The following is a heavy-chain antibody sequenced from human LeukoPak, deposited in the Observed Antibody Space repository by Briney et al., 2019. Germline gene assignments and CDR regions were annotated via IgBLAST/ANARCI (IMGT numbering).Heavy chain of an antibody. CDR3: ARYSYGYTDY. CDR2: ISSSGSTI. Sequence: QPGGSLRLSCAASGFTFSSYEMNWVRQAPGKGLEWVSYISSSGSTIYYADSVKGRFTISRDNAKNSLYLQMNGLRAEDTAVYYCARYSYGYTDYWGQGTLVTVSS. CDR1: GFTFSSYE. V-gene: IGHV3-48*03. D-gene: IGHD5-18*01. J-gene: IGHJ4*02.